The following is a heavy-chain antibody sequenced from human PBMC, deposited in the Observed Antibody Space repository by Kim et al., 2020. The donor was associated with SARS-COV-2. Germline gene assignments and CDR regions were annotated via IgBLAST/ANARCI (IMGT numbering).Heavy chain of an antibody. CDR1: GGSFSGYF. Sequence: SETLSLTCAVYGGSFSGYFWSWIRQPPGKGLEWIGEINHSGSTSYNPSLKSRVTISVDTSKNQFSLRLSSVTAADTAVYFCARGDGGGYSYYYYGMDVWG. J-gene: IGHJ6*01. V-gene: IGHV4-34*01. CDR3: ARGDGGGYSYYYYGMDV. CDR2: INHSGST. D-gene: IGHD2-15*01.